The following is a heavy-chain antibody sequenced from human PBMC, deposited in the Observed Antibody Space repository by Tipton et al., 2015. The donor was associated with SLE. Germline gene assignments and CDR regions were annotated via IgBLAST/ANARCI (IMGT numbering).Heavy chain of an antibody. CDR1: GGSISGYY. V-gene: IGHV4-39*01. CDR3: ARLHWYYYDSSGADY. J-gene: IGHJ4*02. D-gene: IGHD3-22*01. CDR2: IYYSGST. Sequence: TLSLTCTVSGGSISGYYWSWIRQHPGKGLEWIGSIYYSGSTYYNPSLKSRVTISVDTSKNQFSLKLSSVTAADTAVYYCARLHWYYYDSSGADYWGQGTLVTVSS.